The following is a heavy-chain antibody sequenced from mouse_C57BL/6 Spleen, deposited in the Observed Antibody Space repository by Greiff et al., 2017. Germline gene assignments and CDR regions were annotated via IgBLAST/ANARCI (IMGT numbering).Heavy chain of an antibody. D-gene: IGHD1-1*01. CDR1: GYTFTSYW. Sequence: QVHVKQPGAELVKPGASVKMSCKASGYTFTSYWITWVKQRPGQGLEWIGDIYPGSGSTNYNEKFKSKATLTVDTSSSTAYMQLSSLTSEDSAVYYCAREGFGGSSYRGMDYWGQGTSVTVSS. J-gene: IGHJ4*01. V-gene: IGHV1-55*01. CDR3: AREGFGGSSYRGMDY. CDR2: IYPGSGST.